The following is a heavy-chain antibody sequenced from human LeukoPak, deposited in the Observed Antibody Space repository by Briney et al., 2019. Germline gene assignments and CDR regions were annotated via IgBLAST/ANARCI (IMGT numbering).Heavy chain of an antibody. V-gene: IGHV3-9*01. CDR2: ISWNSGSI. CDR3: ARRYYYDSSSDFGS. D-gene: IGHD3-22*01. CDR1: GFTFDDYA. J-gene: IGHJ4*02. Sequence: GRSLRLSCAASGFTFDDYAMHWVRHAPGKGLEWVSGISWNSGSIGYADSVKGRFTISRDNAKNSLYLQMNSLRAEDTAVYYCARRYYYDSSSDFGSWGQGTLVTVSS.